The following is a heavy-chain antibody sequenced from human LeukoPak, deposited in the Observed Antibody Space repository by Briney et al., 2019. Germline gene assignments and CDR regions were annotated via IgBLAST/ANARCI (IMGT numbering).Heavy chain of an antibody. CDR2: SRGGARGA. V-gene: IGHV3-30*02. CDR3: ARDFWSGYYAGY. Sequence: PGGSLRLSCAASGFTFSNYGMHWVRQAQGKGLEWVAFSRGGARGAYYADSVKVRFTISRDNSKNTLYLQMNSLRPDDTAVYYCARDFWSGYYAGYWGRGALVTVSS. J-gene: IGHJ4*02. D-gene: IGHD3-3*01. CDR1: GFTFSNYG.